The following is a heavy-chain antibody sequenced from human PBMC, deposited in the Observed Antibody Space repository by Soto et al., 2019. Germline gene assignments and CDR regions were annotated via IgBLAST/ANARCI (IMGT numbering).Heavy chain of an antibody. Sequence: QVQLMQSGAEVKKPGASVKVSCKASGDTFTEYYIHWVRQAPGQGLEWMGTVNPSGGHTTYAQHFRGRVAMTKDTAASTLYTELTRLTSDATAVYYCARGGHVVVVTAALDYWGRGTLVNVSS. J-gene: IGHJ4*02. CDR1: GDTFTEYY. V-gene: IGHV1-46*01. D-gene: IGHD2-21*02. CDR2: VNPSGGHT. CDR3: ARGGHVVVVTAALDY.